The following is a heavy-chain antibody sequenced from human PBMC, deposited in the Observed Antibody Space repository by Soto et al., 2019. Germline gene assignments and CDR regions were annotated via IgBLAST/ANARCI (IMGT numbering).Heavy chain of an antibody. J-gene: IGHJ6*02. CDR2: IWYDGSNK. Sequence: GGSLRLSCVASGFTFSSYGMHWVRQAPGKGLEWVAVIWYDGSNKYYADSVKGRFTISRDNSKNTLYLQMNSLRAEDTAVYYCARDGSSSWFRNPYYYGMDVWGQGTTVTVSS. D-gene: IGHD6-13*01. CDR1: GFTFSSYG. CDR3: ARDGSSSWFRNPYYYGMDV. V-gene: IGHV3-33*01.